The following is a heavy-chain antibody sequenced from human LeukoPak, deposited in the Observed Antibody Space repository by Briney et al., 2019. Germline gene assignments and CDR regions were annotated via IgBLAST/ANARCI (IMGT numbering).Heavy chain of an antibody. J-gene: IGHJ4*02. D-gene: IGHD3-22*01. CDR2: ISYDGTSI. CDR1: GLNFSDYG. CDR3: TLYFYDSSGLVRDY. Sequence: GGSLRLSCAASGLNFSDYGLHWVRQAPGKGLEWVAGISYDGTSIHYTDSVRGRFTISRDNSQNMLYLQMKSLRAEDTAMYYSTLYFYDSSGLVRDYWGQGPLASVSS. V-gene: IGHV3-30*04.